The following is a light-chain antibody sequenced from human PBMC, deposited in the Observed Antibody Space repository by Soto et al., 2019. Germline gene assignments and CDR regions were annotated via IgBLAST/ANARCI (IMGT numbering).Light chain of an antibody. CDR3: QQYNSAYT. CDR1: QSVSTW. V-gene: IGKV1-5*01. J-gene: IGKJ2*01. Sequence: DIQVTQSPSTLSVFVGDRVTITCRASQSVSTWLAWYQQKPGKAPKLLIYDASTLESGVPSRFSGSGSGTEFTLTISSLQHDDFATYYCQQYNSAYTFGQGTKLEIK. CDR2: DAS.